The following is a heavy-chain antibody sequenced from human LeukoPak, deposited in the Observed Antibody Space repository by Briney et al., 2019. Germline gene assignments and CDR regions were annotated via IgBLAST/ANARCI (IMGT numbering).Heavy chain of an antibody. CDR3: ARCQWLGATCSHDY. J-gene: IGHJ4*02. D-gene: IGHD6-19*01. V-gene: IGHV4-39*07. CDR1: GGSMSSNNYF. CDR2: IYYSGTT. Sequence: PSETLSLTCTVSGGSMSSNNYFWGWIRQPPGKGLEWIGSIYYSGTTYYNPSLKSRVTISVDTSKNQFSLKLSSVTAADTAVYYCARCQWLGATCSHDYWGQGTLDTVSS.